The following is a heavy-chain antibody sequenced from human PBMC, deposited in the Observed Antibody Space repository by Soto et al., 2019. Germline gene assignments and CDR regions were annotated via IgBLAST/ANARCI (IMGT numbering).Heavy chain of an antibody. V-gene: IGHV4-39*01. Sequence: SETLSLTCTVSGGSISRSSYYWGWIRQPPGKGLEWIATIYYSGSTYYNPSLKSRVTISVDTSKNQFSLKLTSVTAAGTAVYYCARQSWALSAAGTGYFESWGQGTLVTVSS. D-gene: IGHD6-13*01. J-gene: IGHJ4*02. CDR1: GGSISRSSYY. CDR3: ARQSWALSAAGTGYFES. CDR2: IYYSGST.